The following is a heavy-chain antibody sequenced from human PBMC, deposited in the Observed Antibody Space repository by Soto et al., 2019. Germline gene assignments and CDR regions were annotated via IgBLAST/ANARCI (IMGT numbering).Heavy chain of an antibody. CDR3: ARVKGGGYYYFDY. D-gene: IGHD3-22*01. CDR1: GGSISTGGYY. CDR2: SYYSGST. Sequence: QVQLQESGPGLVKPSQTLSLTCTASGGSISTGGYYWSWIRQHPGKGLEWIGHSYYSGSTYSNPSLKSRVTISVDTSKNQFSLKLSSVTAADTAVYFCARVKGGGYYYFDYWGQGTLVTVSS. V-gene: IGHV4-31*03. J-gene: IGHJ4*02.